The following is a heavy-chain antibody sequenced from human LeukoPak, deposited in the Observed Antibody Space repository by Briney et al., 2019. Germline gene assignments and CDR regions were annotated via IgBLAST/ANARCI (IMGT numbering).Heavy chain of an antibody. CDR3: SRGDY. J-gene: IGHJ4*02. CDR1: GYSFADYY. V-gene: IGHV1-2*02. Sequence: GASVKVSCKASGYSFADYYMHWVRQAPGQGLEWMGWIKPNSGDTRSAQKFQGRVTMTRDTSISTAYMELSSLRYDDTAVYYCSRGDYWGQGTLVTVSS. CDR2: IKPNSGDT.